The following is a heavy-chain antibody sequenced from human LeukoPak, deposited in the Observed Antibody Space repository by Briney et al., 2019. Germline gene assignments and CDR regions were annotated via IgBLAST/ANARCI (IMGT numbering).Heavy chain of an antibody. D-gene: IGHD3-10*01. CDR2: ISSSSTYI. V-gene: IGHV3-21*01. Sequence: GGSLRLSCVASGFPFRSFSMNWVRQAPGKGLEWVSSISSSSTYIYYADSVKGRFTISRDYAKNSLYLQMNSLRVEDTAVYYCARAEGSGSSFDYWGQGTLVTVSS. CDR1: GFPFRSFS. CDR3: ARAEGSGSSFDY. J-gene: IGHJ4*02.